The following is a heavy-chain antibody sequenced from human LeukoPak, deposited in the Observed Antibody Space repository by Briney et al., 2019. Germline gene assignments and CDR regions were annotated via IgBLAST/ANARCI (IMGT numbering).Heavy chain of an antibody. CDR2: IGSISSYI. J-gene: IGHJ4*02. D-gene: IGHD2-15*01. CDR3: ARESTRYCSGGSCYGYYFDY. CDR1: GFTFSSFT. Sequence: GGSLRLSCAASGFTFSSFTMNWVRQAPGKGLEWVSSIGSISSYIYYADSVKGRFTISRDNAKNSLYLQMNSLRAEDTAVYYCARESTRYCSGGSCYGYYFDYWGQGTLVTVSS. V-gene: IGHV3-21*01.